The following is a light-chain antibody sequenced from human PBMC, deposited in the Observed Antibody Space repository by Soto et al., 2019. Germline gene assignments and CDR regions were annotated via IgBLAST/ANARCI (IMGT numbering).Light chain of an antibody. CDR1: QSVTTY. CDR3: LQRSNWPPLLS. J-gene: IGKJ4*01. Sequence: EIVLTQSPATLSLSPGERATLSCRASQSVTTYLAWYQQKPGQAPRLLIYDASSRATGIPARFSGSGAGPDFTLTISSLEPEDFAFYYCLQRSNWPPLLSFGGGTKVEIK. CDR2: DAS. V-gene: IGKV3-11*01.